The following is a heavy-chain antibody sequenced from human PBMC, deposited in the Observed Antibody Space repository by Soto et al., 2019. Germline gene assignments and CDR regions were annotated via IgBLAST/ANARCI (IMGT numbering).Heavy chain of an antibody. J-gene: IGHJ6*02. V-gene: IGHV3-30-3*01. CDR3: ARETPHYYDSSGYYPPRLYYYGMDV. D-gene: IGHD3-22*01. Sequence: GGSLRLSCAASGFTFSSYAMHWVHQAPGKGLEWVAVISYDGSNKYYADSVKGRFTISRDNSKNTLYLQMNSLRAEDTAVYYCARETPHYYDSSGYYPPRLYYYGMDVWGQGTTVTVSS. CDR2: ISYDGSNK. CDR1: GFTFSSYA.